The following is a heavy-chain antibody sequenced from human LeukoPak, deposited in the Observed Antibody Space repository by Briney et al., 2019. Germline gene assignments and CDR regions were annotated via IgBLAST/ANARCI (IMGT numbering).Heavy chain of an antibody. CDR2: INPNSGGT. CDR3: ARDVGYCSGGSCSTLFDY. Sequence: GASVKVSCKPSGYTFTGYYMHWVRQAPGQGLEWMGWINPNSGGTNYAQKFQGRVTMTRDTSISTAYMELSRLRSDDTAVYYCARDVGYCSGGSCSTLFDYWGQGTLVTVSS. D-gene: IGHD2-15*01. CDR1: GYTFTGYY. J-gene: IGHJ4*02. V-gene: IGHV1-2*02.